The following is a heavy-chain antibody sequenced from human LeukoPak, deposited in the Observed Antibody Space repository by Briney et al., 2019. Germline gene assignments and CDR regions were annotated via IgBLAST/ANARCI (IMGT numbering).Heavy chain of an antibody. V-gene: IGHV4-39*07. CDR2: LYYSGST. CDR1: GGSISSNSYY. D-gene: IGHD3-3*01. J-gene: IGHJ3*02. Sequence: PSGTLSLTCTVAGGSISSNSYYWGWIRQPPGKGLEWIGSLYYSGSTYNNPSLKSRVTISIDTSKNQFSLKLSSVTAADTAVYYCARDAISNKWERYYDFWSGYAQTSHDAFDIWGQGTMVTVSS. CDR3: ARDAISNKWERYYDFWSGYAQTSHDAFDI.